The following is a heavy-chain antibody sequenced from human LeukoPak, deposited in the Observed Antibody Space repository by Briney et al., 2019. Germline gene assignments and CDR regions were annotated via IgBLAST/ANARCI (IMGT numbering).Heavy chain of an antibody. V-gene: IGHV1-2*02. CDR1: GYTFTGHY. CDR3: ARDTVITIFGVVTPRHWFDP. CDR2: INPNSGGT. Sequence: EASVKVSCKASGYTFTGHYMHWVRQAPGQGLEWMGWINPNSGGTNYAQKFQGRVTMTRDTSISTAYMELSSLRSEDTAVYYCARDTVITIFGVVTPRHWFDPWGQGTLVTVSS. J-gene: IGHJ5*02. D-gene: IGHD3-3*01.